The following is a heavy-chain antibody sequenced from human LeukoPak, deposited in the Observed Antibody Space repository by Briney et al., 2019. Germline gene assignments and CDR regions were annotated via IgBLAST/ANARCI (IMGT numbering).Heavy chain of an antibody. CDR1: EFTFSSYA. CDR2: ISGSGGGST. V-gene: IGHV3-23*01. D-gene: IGHD4-23*01. CDR3: AKGTTVVSDDAFDI. J-gene: IGHJ3*02. Sequence: GGSLRLSCAASEFTFSSYAMSWVRQAPGKGLEWVSGISGSGGGSTYYADSVKGRFTISRDSSKNTLYLQMNSLRAEDTAVYYCAKGTTVVSDDAFDIWGQETMVTVSS.